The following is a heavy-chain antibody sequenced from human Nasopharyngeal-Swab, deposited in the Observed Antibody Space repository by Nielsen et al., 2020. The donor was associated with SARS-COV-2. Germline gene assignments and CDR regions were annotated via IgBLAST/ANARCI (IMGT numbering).Heavy chain of an antibody. CDR2: IIPIFGTA. Sequence: WGRQARGQGLEGMGGIIPIFGTANYAQKFQGRVTITADESTRTAYMELSSLRSEDTAMYYCAREGAHCYDSSGYFSHDYWGQGTLVTVSS. V-gene: IGHV1-69*01. J-gene: IGHJ4*02. D-gene: IGHD3-22*01. CDR3: AREGAHCYDSSGYFSHDY.